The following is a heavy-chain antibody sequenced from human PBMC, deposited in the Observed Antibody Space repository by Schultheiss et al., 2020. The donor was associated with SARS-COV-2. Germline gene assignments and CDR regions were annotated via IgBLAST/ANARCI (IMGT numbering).Heavy chain of an antibody. CDR3: ATGRRVYYYDSSGYYYAYFQH. CDR1: GFTFSSYS. J-gene: IGHJ1*01. CDR2: IYYSGST. Sequence: GSLRLSCAASGFTFSSYSMNWVRQAPGKGLEWIGYIYYSGSTNYNPSLKSRVTISVDTSKNQFSLKLSSVTAADTAVYYCATGRRVYYYDSSGYYYAYFQHWGQGTLVTVS. V-gene: IGHV4-59*12. D-gene: IGHD3-22*01.